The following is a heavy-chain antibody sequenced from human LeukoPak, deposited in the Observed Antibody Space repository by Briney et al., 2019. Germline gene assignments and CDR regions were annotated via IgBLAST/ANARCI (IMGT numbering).Heavy chain of an antibody. CDR1: GGSISSYY. D-gene: IGHD6-19*01. CDR2: IYTSGST. J-gene: IGHJ5*02. CDR3: ASSSRWYRIDP. V-gene: IGHV4-4*07. Sequence: SETLSLTCTDSGGSISSYYWSWIRQPAGKELEWIGRIYTSGSTNYNPSLKSRVTISVDKSKNQFSLKLSSVTAADTAVYFCASSSRWYRIDPWGQGNLVTVSS.